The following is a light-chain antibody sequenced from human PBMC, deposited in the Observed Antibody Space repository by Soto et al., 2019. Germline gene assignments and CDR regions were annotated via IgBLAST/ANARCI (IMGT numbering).Light chain of an antibody. CDR3: QQYGSSPPT. J-gene: IGKJ3*01. V-gene: IGKV3-20*01. Sequence: EIVLTQSPCTLSLSPGERATLSCRASQSVSSSYLAWYQQKPGQAPRLLIYGASSRATGIPDRFSGSGSGTDFTLTISRLEPEDFAVYYCQQYGSSPPTFGPGTKVDIQ. CDR1: QSVSSSY. CDR2: GAS.